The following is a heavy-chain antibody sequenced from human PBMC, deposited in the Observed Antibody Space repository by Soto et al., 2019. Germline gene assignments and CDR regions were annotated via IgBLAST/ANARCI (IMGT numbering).Heavy chain of an antibody. CDR2: IYYSGST. D-gene: IGHD2-15*01. J-gene: IGHJ4*02. V-gene: IGHV4-59*01. CDR3: ARRYGGNFDY. Sequence: QVQLQESGPGLVKPSETLSLTCTVSGGSISSYYWSWIRQPPGKGLEWIGYIYYSGSTNYNPSLKSRFTISVDTSKNQFSLKLSSVPAADTAVYYCARRYGGNFDYWGQGTLVTVSS. CDR1: GGSISSYY.